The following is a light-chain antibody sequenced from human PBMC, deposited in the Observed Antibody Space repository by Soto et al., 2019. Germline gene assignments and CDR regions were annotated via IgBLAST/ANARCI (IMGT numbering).Light chain of an antibody. CDR1: QSVSSY. J-gene: IGKJ3*01. CDR3: QQRGNWPLFT. Sequence: EIVLTQSPATLSLSPGERATLSCRASQSVSSYLAWYQQKPGQAPRLLISDASNRATDVPARFSGSGSGTDFTLTISSLEPEDFAVYYCQQRGNWPLFTFGPGTKEDIK. V-gene: IGKV3-11*01. CDR2: DAS.